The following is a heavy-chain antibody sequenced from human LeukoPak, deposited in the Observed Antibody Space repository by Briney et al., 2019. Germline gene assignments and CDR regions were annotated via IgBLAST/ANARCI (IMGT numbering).Heavy chain of an antibody. CDR3: ARSIVVVTAIRAFDI. CDR2: IIPIFGTA. Sequence: GSSVNVSCKASGGTFRSYAISWVRQAPGQGLEWMGGIIPIFGTANYAQKFQGRVTITADESTSTAYMELSSLRSEDTAVYYCARSIVVVTAIRAFDIWGQGTMVTVSS. J-gene: IGHJ3*02. V-gene: IGHV1-69*01. D-gene: IGHD2-21*02. CDR1: GGTFRSYA.